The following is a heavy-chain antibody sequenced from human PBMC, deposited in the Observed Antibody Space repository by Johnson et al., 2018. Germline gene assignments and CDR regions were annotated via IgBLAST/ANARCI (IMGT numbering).Heavy chain of an antibody. J-gene: IGHJ6*02. V-gene: IGHV4-34*01. CDR2: INHSGST. D-gene: IGHD5-12*01. CDR3: ARGRRVATMGVYYYYGMDV. CDR1: GGSFSGYY. Sequence: QVQLQQWGAGLLKPSETLSLTCAVYGGSFSGYYWSWIRQPPGKGLEWIGEINHSGSTNYNPSLKSRVTIAVDTSKNQFSLKLSDVTAADTAGYYCARGRRVATMGVYYYYGMDVWGQGTTVTVSS.